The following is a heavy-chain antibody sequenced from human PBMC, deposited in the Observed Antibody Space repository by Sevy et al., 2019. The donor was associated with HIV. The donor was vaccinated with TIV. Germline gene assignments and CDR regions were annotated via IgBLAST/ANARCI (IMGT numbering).Heavy chain of an antibody. V-gene: IGHV3-7*01. CDR2: IKQDGSEK. Sequence: GGSLRLSCAASGFTLSSYWMSWVRQAPGKGLEWVANIKQDGSEKYYVDSVKGRFTISRDKAKNSLYLQMNSLRVEDTAAYYCARARAYYYDNSGYSFDYWGQGTLVTVSS. CDR1: GFTLSSYW. J-gene: IGHJ4*02. CDR3: ARARAYYYDNSGYSFDY. D-gene: IGHD3-22*01.